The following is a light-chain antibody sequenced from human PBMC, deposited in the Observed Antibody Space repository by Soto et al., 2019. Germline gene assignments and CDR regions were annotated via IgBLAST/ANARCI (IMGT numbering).Light chain of an antibody. J-gene: IGLJ1*01. CDR2: EVS. V-gene: IGLV2-8*01. CDR1: SSDVGAYKY. Sequence: QSVLTQPPSASGSPGQSVTISCTGTSSDVGAYKYVSWYQQYPGKAPKLMIYEVSKRPSGVPDRFSGSKSGNTASLTISGLQAEDEADYYCCSYAGSSTSYVFGTGTKLTVL. CDR3: CSYAGSSTSYV.